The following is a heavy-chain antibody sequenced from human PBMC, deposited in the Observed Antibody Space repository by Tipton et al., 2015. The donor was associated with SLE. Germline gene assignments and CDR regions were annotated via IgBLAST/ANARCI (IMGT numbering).Heavy chain of an antibody. CDR1: GFTFTNYA. V-gene: IGHV3-23*01. D-gene: IGHD6-13*01. CDR3: ATPSSSWYEEGPFDY. Sequence: SLRLSCTASGFTFTNYAMAWVRQAPGKGLEWVSAINSTGGTTYYADSVKGRFTISRDNAKNSLYLQMNSLRAEDTAVYYCATPSSSWYEEGPFDYWGQGTLVTVSS. J-gene: IGHJ4*02. CDR2: INSTGGTT.